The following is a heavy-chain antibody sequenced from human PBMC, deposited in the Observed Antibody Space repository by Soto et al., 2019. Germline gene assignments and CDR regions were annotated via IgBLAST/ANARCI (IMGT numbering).Heavy chain of an antibody. CDR3: AAGGSGYLTYYYYGMDV. V-gene: IGHV3-30*03. D-gene: IGHD3-22*01. Sequence: PGRPLRLPCAASGFTFSSCGMHWVRQAPGKGLEWVAVISYDGSNKYYADSVKGRFTISRDNSKNTLYLQMNSLRAEDTAVYYCAAGGSGYLTYYYYGMDVWGQGTTVTVSS. J-gene: IGHJ6*02. CDR1: GFTFSSCG. CDR2: ISYDGSNK.